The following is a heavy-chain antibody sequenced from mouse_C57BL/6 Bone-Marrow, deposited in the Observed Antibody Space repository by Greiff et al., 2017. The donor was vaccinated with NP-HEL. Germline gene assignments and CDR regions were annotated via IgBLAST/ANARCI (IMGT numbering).Heavy chain of an antibody. J-gene: IGHJ4*01. CDR1: GYTFTEYT. CDR2: FYPGSGSI. CDR3: ASHGSSTVVATKAHYYAMDY. D-gene: IGHD1-1*01. Sequence: VQLQQSGAELVKPGASVKMSCKASGYTFTEYTIHWVKQRSGQGLEWIGWFYPGSGSIKYNEKFKDKATLTADKSSSTAYMELSRLTSEDSAVYSGASHGSSTVVATKAHYYAMDYWGQGTSVTVSS. V-gene: IGHV1-62-2*01.